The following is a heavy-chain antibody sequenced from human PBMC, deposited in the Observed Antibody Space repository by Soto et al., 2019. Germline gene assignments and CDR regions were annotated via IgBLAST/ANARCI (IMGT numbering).Heavy chain of an antibody. Sequence: PSETLSLTCAVSGGSISSSNSWNWVRQPPGKGLEWIGEIYHSGSTNYNPSLKSRVTISVDTSKNQFSLKLTSVTAADTAVYYCARDKITGLFDYWGQGTLVTVSS. CDR3: ARDKITGLFDY. J-gene: IGHJ4*02. CDR1: GGSISSSNS. V-gene: IGHV4-4*02. CDR2: IYHSGST. D-gene: IGHD2-8*02.